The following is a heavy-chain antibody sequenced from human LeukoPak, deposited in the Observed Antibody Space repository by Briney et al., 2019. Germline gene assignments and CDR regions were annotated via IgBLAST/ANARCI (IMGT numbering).Heavy chain of an antibody. D-gene: IGHD1-26*01. V-gene: IGHV4-34*01. J-gene: IGHJ5*02. CDR2: INHSGST. CDR1: GGSFSVYY. Sequence: SETLSLTCAVYGGSFSVYYWSWIRQPPGKGLEWIGEINHSGSTNYNPSLKSRVTISVDTSKNQFSLKLSSVTAADTAVYYCARGLTGESGSYLTWFDPCGQGTLVTVSS. CDR3: ARGLTGESGSYLTWFDP.